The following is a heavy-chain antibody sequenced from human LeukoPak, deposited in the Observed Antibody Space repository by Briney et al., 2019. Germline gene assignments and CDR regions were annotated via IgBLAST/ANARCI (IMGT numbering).Heavy chain of an antibody. CDR2: INPTTRST. CDR3: ARDPPLGLGTPEYYFDY. D-gene: IGHD3-16*01. J-gene: IGHJ4*02. Sequence: AASVKVSCKASGYTFTSYYMHWVRQAPGQGLEWMGIINPTTRSTSYAQKFQGRVTMTRDTSTSTVYMELSSLRSEDTAVYYCARDPPLGLGTPEYYFDYWGQGTLVTVSS. V-gene: IGHV1-46*01. CDR1: GYTFTSYY.